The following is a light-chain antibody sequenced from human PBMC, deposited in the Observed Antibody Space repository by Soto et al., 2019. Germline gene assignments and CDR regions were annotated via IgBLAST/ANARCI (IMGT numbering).Light chain of an antibody. V-gene: IGKV3-20*01. Sequence: PGERATLSCRASQSVSSTYLAWYQQKLGQAPRLLIYGASSRATGIPDRFSGSGSGTDFTLTITRLEPEDFAVYYCQQYGSSPWTFGQGTKVEIK. CDR1: QSVSSTY. J-gene: IGKJ1*01. CDR2: GAS. CDR3: QQYGSSPWT.